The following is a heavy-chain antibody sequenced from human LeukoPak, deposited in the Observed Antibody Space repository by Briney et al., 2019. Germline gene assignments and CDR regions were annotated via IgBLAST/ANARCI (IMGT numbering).Heavy chain of an antibody. J-gene: IGHJ3*01. CDR3: ATPNITSYYDSRGYDAFDV. CDR1: GXRFNAYW. Sequence: GESLKISCKGSGXRFNAYWIAWVRQMPGKGLEWMGIIYPDDSDTRYSPSFQGQVTISADKSVRTAYLQWSSLKASDTAMYYCATPNITSYYDSRGYDAFDVWGQGTMVTVSS. D-gene: IGHD3-22*01. CDR2: IYPDDSDT. V-gene: IGHV5-51*01.